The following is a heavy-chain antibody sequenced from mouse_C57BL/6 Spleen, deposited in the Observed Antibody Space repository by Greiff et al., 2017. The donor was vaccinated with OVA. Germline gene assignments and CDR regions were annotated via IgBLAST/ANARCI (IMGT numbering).Heavy chain of an antibody. Sequence: QVQLQQSGAELVKPGASVKISCKASGYAFSSYWMNWVKQRPGKGLEWIGQIYPGDGDNNYNGKFKGTAKLTAHTSSNTAYMQLSSRTTDDSAVYFCARGDYGCAYWGQGTLVTVAA. J-gene: IGHJ3*01. V-gene: IGHV1-80*01. D-gene: IGHD2-4*01. CDR1: GYAFSSYW. CDR3: ARGDYGCAY. CDR2: IYPGDGDN.